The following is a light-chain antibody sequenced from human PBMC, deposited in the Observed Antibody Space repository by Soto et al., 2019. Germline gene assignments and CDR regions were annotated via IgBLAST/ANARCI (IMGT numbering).Light chain of an antibody. V-gene: IGKV1-8*01. CDR1: QGISSY. CDR2: AAS. CDR3: QQYYSYPYT. J-gene: IGKJ2*01. Sequence: AIRMTQSPSSFSASTGDRVTITCRASQGISSYLAWYQQKPGKAPKLLIYAASTFQGGVPSRFSGSRSGTDFTLTISYLQSEDFATYYCQQYYSYPYTFGQGTKLEIK.